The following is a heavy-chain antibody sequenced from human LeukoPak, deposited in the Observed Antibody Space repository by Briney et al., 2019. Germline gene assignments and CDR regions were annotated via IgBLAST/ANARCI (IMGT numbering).Heavy chain of an antibody. CDR1: GFTFSDYY. J-gene: IGHJ6*02. CDR3: ARESDYYYYGMDV. V-gene: IGHV3-11*01. CDR2: ISSSGSTI. Sequence: GGSLRLSCAASGFTFSDYYMSWIRQAPGKGLEWVSYISSSGSTIYYADSVRGRFTISRDNAKNSLYLQMNSLRAEDTAVYYCARESDYYYYGMDVWGQRTTVTVSS.